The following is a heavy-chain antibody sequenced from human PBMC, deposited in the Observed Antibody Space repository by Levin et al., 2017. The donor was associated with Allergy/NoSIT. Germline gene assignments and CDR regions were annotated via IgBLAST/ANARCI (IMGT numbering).Heavy chain of an antibody. D-gene: IGHD1-26*01. Sequence: SGESLKISCAASGFTFSDHYMDWVRQAPGKGLEWVGRTRNKVNSYTTEYAASVKGRFTISRDDSKNSLYLQMNSLKTEDTAVYYCARAGGGGSYTLDYWGQGTLVTVSS. CDR1: GFTFSDHY. CDR2: TRNKVNSYTT. J-gene: IGHJ4*02. V-gene: IGHV3-72*01. CDR3: ARAGGGGSYTLDY.